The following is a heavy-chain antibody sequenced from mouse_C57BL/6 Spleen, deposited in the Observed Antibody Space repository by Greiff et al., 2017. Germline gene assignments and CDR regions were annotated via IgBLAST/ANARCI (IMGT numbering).Heavy chain of an antibody. D-gene: IGHD1-1*01. CDR1: GYTFTSYW. CDR2: IHPNSGST. J-gene: IGHJ2*01. CDR3: ARLLRSYYFDY. Sequence: QVQLQQPGAELVKPGASVKLSCKASGYTFTSYWMHWVKQRPGQGLEWIGMIHPNSGSTNYNEKFKSKATLTVDKSSSTAYMQLSSLPSEDSAVYYCARLLRSYYFDYWGQGTTLTVSS. V-gene: IGHV1-64*01.